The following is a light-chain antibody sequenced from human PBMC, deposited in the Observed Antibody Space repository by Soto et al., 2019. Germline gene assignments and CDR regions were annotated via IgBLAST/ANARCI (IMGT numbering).Light chain of an antibody. CDR1: QSVSRSY. CDR3: QQYGSSPYT. V-gene: IGKV3-20*01. CDR2: ATS. Sequence: EIVLTQSPGTLPLSPGERATLSCRASQSVSRSYLAWYQQNPGQPPSLLIYATSSRATGIPDRFSGSGSGTDFTLTISRLEPEDFAVYYGQQYGSSPYTFGQGTKLEIK. J-gene: IGKJ2*01.